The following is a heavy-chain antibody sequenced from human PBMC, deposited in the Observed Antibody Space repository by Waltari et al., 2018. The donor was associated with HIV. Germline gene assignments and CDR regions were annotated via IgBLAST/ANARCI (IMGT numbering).Heavy chain of an antibody. D-gene: IGHD3-22*01. Sequence: EVQLVESGGGLIQPGGSLRLACAASGFAVINNYMSWVHQAPGKWLEWVSLIYSNATTYYADSVKGRFTISRDNSKNTLYLQMNSLRADDTAVYFCATVLVRTSWVITTAPFDYWGQGTLVTVSS. J-gene: IGHJ4*02. CDR1: GFAVINNY. V-gene: IGHV3-53*01. CDR2: IYSNATT. CDR3: ATVLVRTSWVITTAPFDY.